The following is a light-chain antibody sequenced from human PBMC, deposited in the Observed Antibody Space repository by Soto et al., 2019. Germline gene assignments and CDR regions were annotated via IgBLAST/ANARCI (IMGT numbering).Light chain of an antibody. V-gene: IGLV2-14*01. J-gene: IGLJ2*01. CDR2: DVS. Sequence: QSALTQPASVSGSPGQSITISCTGTSSDVGGYNYVSWYQQHPGKAPKLMIYDVSNRPSGVSNRFSGSKSGNTASLTISGLQAEDAADYYCSSDASSSPLVFGGGTKLTVL. CDR3: SSDASSSPLV. CDR1: SSDVGGYNY.